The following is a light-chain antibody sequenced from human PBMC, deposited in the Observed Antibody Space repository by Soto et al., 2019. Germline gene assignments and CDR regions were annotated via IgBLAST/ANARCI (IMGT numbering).Light chain of an antibody. CDR3: QQFGGSSRT. CDR2: DAS. CDR1: QTVRNNY. J-gene: IGKJ1*01. Sequence: EIVLTQSPGTLSLSPGEGANLTSRSSQTVRNNYLAWYQQKPGQAPRLLIYDASSRATGIPDRFSGGGAGTDFTLTISRLEPEDFAVYYCQQFGGSSRTFGQGTKVDIK. V-gene: IGKV3-20*01.